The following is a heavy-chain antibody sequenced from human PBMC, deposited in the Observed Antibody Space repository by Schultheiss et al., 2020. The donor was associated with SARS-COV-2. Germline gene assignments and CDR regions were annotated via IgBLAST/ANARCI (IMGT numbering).Heavy chain of an antibody. CDR3: ARAHTVTNPDYYYYYGMDV. D-gene: IGHD4-17*01. J-gene: IGHJ6*02. V-gene: IGHV3-74*01. Sequence: GGSLRLSCAASEFTFSSYWMHWVRQAPGKGLVWVSRINSDGSSTSYADSVKGRFTISRDNAKNTLYLQMNSLRAEDTAVYYCARAHTVTNPDYYYYYGMDVWGQGTTGTVSS. CDR1: EFTFSSYW. CDR2: INSDGSST.